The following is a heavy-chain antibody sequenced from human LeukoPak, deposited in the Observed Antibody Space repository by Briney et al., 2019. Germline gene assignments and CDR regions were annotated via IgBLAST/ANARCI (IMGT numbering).Heavy chain of an antibody. CDR3: AKDRARGYNEGAFDY. D-gene: IGHD5-24*01. CDR1: GFTFDGYA. CDR2: ISGVGGST. Sequence: GGSLRLSCAASGFTFDGYAMHWVRQAPGKGLEWVSLISGVGGSTYYADSVKGRFTISRDNSKNSLYLQMNSLRTEDTALYYCAKDRARGYNEGAFDYWGQGTLVTVSS. J-gene: IGHJ4*02. V-gene: IGHV3-43*02.